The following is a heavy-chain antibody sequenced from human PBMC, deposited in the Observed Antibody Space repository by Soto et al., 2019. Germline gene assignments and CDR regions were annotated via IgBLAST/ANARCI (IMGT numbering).Heavy chain of an antibody. Sequence: PGGSLRLSCAASGFTFSSYSMNWVRQAPGKGLEWVSSISSSSSCIYYADSVKGRFTISRDNAKNSLYLQMNSLRAEDTAVYYCARANPPGGSLYYYYGMDVWGQGTTVTVSS. J-gene: IGHJ6*02. CDR2: ISSSSSCI. CDR3: ARANPPGGSLYYYYGMDV. V-gene: IGHV3-21*04. CDR1: GFTFSSYS. D-gene: IGHD1-26*01.